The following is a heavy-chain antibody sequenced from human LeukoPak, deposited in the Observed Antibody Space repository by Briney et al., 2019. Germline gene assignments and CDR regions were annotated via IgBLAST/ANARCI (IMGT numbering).Heavy chain of an antibody. CDR1: GFTFSSYW. Sequence: GGSLRLSCAASGFTFSSYWMSWVRQAPGKGLEWVSSISSSSSYIYYADSVKGRFTISRDNAKNSLYLQMNSLRAEDTAVYYCARSAYYYDSSGYYPFDYWGQGTLVTVSS. CDR3: ARSAYYYDSSGYYPFDY. D-gene: IGHD3-22*01. J-gene: IGHJ4*02. V-gene: IGHV3-21*01. CDR2: ISSSSSYI.